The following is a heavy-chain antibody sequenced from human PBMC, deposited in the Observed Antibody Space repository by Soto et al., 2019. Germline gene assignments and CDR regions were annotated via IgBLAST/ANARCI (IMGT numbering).Heavy chain of an antibody. J-gene: IGHJ6*03. V-gene: IGHV1-8*01. D-gene: IGHD3-3*01. CDR3: ARGGPLYDFWSGFSLASYYYYYMDV. CDR2: MNPNSGNT. Sequence: ASVKVSCKASGYTFTSYDINWVRQATGQGLEWMGWMNPNSGNTGYAQKFQGRVTMTRNTSISTAYMELSSLRSEDTAVYYCARGGPLYDFWSGFSLASYYYYYMDVWGKGTTVTVSS. CDR1: GYTFTSYD.